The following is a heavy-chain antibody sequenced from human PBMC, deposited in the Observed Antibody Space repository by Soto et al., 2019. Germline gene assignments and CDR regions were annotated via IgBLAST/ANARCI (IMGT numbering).Heavy chain of an antibody. CDR2: ISGDSGNT. V-gene: IGHV1-3*01. CDR3: ARDGVAAGNINFDY. Sequence: ASVKVSCKASGYMFTKSAMHWVRQAPGQRLEWMGWISGDSGNTKYSPKLQDRVTVTRDTSASTAYMELSSLRSEDTALYYCARDGVAAGNINFDYWGQGTLVTVSS. J-gene: IGHJ4*01. CDR1: GYMFTKSA. D-gene: IGHD6-19*01.